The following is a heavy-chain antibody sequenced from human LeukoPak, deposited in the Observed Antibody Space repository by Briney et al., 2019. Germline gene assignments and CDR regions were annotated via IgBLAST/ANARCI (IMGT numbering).Heavy chain of an antibody. D-gene: IGHD6-13*01. Sequence: SEALSLTCTVSGGSISSSSYYWGWIRQPPGKGLEWIGSIYYSGSTNYNPSLKSRVTISVDTSKNQFSLKLSSVTAADTAVYYCARHERLAAANWFDPWGQGTLVTVSS. V-gene: IGHV4-39*01. CDR1: GGSISSSSYY. CDR2: IYYSGST. J-gene: IGHJ5*02. CDR3: ARHERLAAANWFDP.